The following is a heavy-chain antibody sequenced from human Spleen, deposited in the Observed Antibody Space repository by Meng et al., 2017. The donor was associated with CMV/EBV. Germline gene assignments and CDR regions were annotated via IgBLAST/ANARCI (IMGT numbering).Heavy chain of an antibody. D-gene: IGHD5-24*01. J-gene: IGHJ6*02. V-gene: IGHV3-23*01. CDR3: ARDQATGYYYYGMDV. Sequence: GGSLRLSCAASGFTFSNYGMSWVRQAPGKGLEWVSSISGSGDPSYYADSVKGRFTISRDNSKNTLYLQMNSLRAEDTAVYYCARDQATGYYYYGMDVWGQGTTVTVSS. CDR1: GFTFSNYG. CDR2: ISGSGDPS.